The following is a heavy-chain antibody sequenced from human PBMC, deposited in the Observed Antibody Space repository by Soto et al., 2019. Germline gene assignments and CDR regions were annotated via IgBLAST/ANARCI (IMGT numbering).Heavy chain of an antibody. CDR1: GGSFKSGSYC. Sequence: SETLSLTCTVSGGSFKSGSYCWSWIRQPPGKGLEWIGYVYHTGRTSYNPSLKSRVSISMDTSKNQFSLNLDSVTAADTAVYFCARDFAYFDSWGQGTLVTVSS. CDR3: ARDFAYFDS. D-gene: IGHD3-3*01. V-gene: IGHV4-61*01. J-gene: IGHJ4*02. CDR2: VYHTGRT.